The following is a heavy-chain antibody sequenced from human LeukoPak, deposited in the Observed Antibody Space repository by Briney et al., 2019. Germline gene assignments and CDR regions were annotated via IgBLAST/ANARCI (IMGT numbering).Heavy chain of an antibody. J-gene: IGHJ4*02. V-gene: IGHV3-23*01. CDR1: GFTFSSFA. CDR3: ANDAGPKGNPFFDF. Sequence: GGSLRLSCAASGFTFSSFAMSWVRQAPGKGLEWVSAISGSGGSTYYADSVRGRFTISSDNSKKTVYLQMNSLTVGDTALYFCANDAGPKGNPFFDFWGQGTLVTVSS. CDR2: ISGSGGST.